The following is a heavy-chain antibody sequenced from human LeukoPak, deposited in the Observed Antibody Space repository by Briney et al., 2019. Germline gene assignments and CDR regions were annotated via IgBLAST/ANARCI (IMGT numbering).Heavy chain of an antibody. CDR1: GFTLSAYH. Sequence: PGGSLRLSCAASGFTLSAYHMTWIRQAPGKGLDWLSYISSSGSTIFYADSVKGRFTISRDNAKNSLDLQMDSLRAEDTAVYYCAKAAYYYDSSGYYANWGQGTLVTVSS. D-gene: IGHD3-22*01. J-gene: IGHJ4*02. V-gene: IGHV3-11*01. CDR3: AKAAYYYDSSGYYAN. CDR2: ISSSGSTI.